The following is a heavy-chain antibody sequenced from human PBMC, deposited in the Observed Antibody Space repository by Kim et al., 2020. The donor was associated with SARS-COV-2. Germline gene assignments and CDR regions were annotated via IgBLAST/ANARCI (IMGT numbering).Heavy chain of an antibody. D-gene: IGHD2-2*01. CDR2: IYYSGST. J-gene: IGHJ5*02. Sequence: SETLSLTCTVSGGSISSSSYYWGWIRQPPGKGLEWIGSIYYSGSTYYNPSLKSRVTISVDTSKNQFSLKLSSVTAADTAVYYCARHLDQLLFYYNWFDPWGQGTLVTVSS. CDR3: ARHLDQLLFYYNWFDP. V-gene: IGHV4-39*01. CDR1: GGSISSSSYY.